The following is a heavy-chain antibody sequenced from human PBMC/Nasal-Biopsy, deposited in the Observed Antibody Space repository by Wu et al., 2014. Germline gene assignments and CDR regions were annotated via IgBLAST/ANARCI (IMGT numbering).Heavy chain of an antibody. D-gene: IGHD3-9*01. CDR3: ASGRSAFRYFDGLSREFEF. V-gene: IGHV4-39*01. J-gene: IGHJ4*02. Sequence: TLSLTCAVSDDSISSRKYFWGWIRQSPGTGLEWIVSIYNSGNTYYNPSLKSRVTISVDTSKKQFSLKLNSVTATDTAVYYCASGRSAFRYFDGLSREFEFWGQGIVVTVSS. CDR1: DDSISSRKYF. CDR2: IYNSGNT.